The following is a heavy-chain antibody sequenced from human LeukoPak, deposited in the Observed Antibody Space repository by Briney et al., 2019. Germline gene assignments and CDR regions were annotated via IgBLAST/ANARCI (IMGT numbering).Heavy chain of an antibody. J-gene: IGHJ5*02. V-gene: IGHV4-4*07. CDR3: ARDRVTIFGVVTTNWFDR. CDR1: VHSISSYY. CDR2: IYTSGST. Sequence: PSETLSLTRTVSVHSISSYYWSWIRQPAGKGLEWIGRIYTSGSTNYNPSLKSRVTMSVDTSKNQFSLKLSSVTAADTAVYYCARDRVTIFGVVTTNWFDRWGQGTLVTVSS. D-gene: IGHD3-3*01.